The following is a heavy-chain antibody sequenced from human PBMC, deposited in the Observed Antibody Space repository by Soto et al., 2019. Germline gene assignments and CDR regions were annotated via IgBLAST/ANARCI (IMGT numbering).Heavy chain of an antibody. J-gene: IGHJ4*02. V-gene: IGHV4-39*07. Sequence: SETLSLTCTVSGGSITSSSYYWGWIRQPPGKGLEWIGTIYYSGSTYYNPSLKSRVTISVDTSKNQFSLKLSSVTAADTAVYYCAKGFGGSGSYSYYYFDYWGQGTLVTVSS. CDR2: IYYSGST. D-gene: IGHD3-10*01. CDR3: AKGFGGSGSYSYYYFDY. CDR1: GGSITSSSYY.